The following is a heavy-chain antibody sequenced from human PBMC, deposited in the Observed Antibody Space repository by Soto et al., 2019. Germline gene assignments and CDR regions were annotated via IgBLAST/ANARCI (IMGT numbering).Heavy chain of an antibody. CDR2: ISANNGNT. V-gene: IGHV1-18*01. Sequence: QVQLVQSGAEVKKPGDSVRVSCKASGYTFTSYGIGWVRQAAGQGLEWMGWISANNGNTKYAQKVQGRVTMTTDASTSTAYMELRSLRSDDAAVYYCARDGYFDHWGQGTLVIVSS. J-gene: IGHJ4*02. CDR3: ARDGYFDH. CDR1: GYTFTSYG.